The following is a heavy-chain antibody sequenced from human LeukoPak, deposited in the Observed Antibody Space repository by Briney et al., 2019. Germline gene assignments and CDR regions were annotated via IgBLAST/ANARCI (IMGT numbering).Heavy chain of an antibody. J-gene: IGHJ3*02. D-gene: IGHD3-10*01. Sequence: SETLSLTCTVSGGSISSYYWSWIRQPPGKGLEWIGYIYYSGSTNYNPSLKSRVTISVDTSKNQFSLKLSSVTAADAAVYYCARSLWFGEFPWDAFDIRGQGTMVTVSS. CDR3: ARSLWFGEFPWDAFDI. CDR1: GGSISSYY. V-gene: IGHV4-59*12. CDR2: IYYSGST.